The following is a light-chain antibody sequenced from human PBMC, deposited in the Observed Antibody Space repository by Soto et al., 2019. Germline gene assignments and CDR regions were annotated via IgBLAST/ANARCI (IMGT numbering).Light chain of an antibody. V-gene: IGKV3-11*01. J-gene: IGKJ5*01. Sequence: EIVLTQSPATLSLSPGESATLSCRASQSVSSQLAWYQQKPGQAPRLLIFDASNRSTGNTDRFSGSGSGTDFTLTISSLEPEDFAVYYCQQRNTWPLNFGRGTRLE. CDR3: QQRNTWPLN. CDR1: QSVSSQ. CDR2: DAS.